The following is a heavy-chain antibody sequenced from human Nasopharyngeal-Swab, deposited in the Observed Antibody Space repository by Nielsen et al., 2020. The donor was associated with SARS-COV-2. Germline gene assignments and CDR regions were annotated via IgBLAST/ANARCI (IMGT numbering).Heavy chain of an antibody. V-gene: IGHV3-30-3*01. CDR2: KSYDGSNK. Sequence: LKISCAASGFTFSRYTMHWVRQAPGKGLEWVAVKSYDGSNKYYADSVKGRFTITRDMYKNTLYLQMNSLRAEDTSVFNCASTPLDSSGYYYAFHYWGRGTLVTVSS. CDR1: GFTFSRYT. CDR3: ASTPLDSSGYYYAFHY. J-gene: IGHJ4*02. D-gene: IGHD3-22*01.